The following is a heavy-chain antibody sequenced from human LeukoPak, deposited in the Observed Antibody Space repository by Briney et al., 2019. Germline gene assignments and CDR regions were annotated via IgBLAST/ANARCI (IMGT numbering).Heavy chain of an antibody. V-gene: IGHV4-59*01. CDR1: GHSISSYY. CDR3: ARRDPYDILTGYFDY. D-gene: IGHD3-9*01. Sequence: SETLFPTFSVPGHSISSYYWSSIRQPPGKGQEMVGYIYYSGSTNYNPSLKSRVTISVDTSKNQFSLKLSSVTAADTAVYYCARRDPYDILTGYFDYWGQGTLVTVSS. CDR2: IYYSGST. J-gene: IGHJ4*02.